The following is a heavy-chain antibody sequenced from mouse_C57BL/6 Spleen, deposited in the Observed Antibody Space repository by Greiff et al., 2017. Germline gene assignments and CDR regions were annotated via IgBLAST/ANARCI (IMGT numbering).Heavy chain of an antibody. Sequence: EVQLVESGGGLVQPKGSLKLSCAASGFTFNTYAMHWVRQAPGKGLEWVARIRSKSSNYATYYADSVKDRFTIARDDSQIMLFLQMNNLKTEDTAKYYCVREWNLLLPDYWGQGTSVTVSS. CDR3: VREWNLLLPDY. J-gene: IGHJ4*01. CDR2: IRSKSSNYAT. D-gene: IGHD1-1*01. V-gene: IGHV10-3*01. CDR1: GFTFNTYA.